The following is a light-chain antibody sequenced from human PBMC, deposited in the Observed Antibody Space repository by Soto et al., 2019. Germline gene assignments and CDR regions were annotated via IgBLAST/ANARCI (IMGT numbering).Light chain of an antibody. Sequence: QSVLTQPPSVSGAPGQRVTISCTGTRSNIGAGYDVHWYQQIPGTAPKLLIYRNHDRPSGVPDRFSGSKSGTSASLTITGLQAEDEADYYGQSYDTSVSGARVFGGGTKVTVL. J-gene: IGLJ3*02. CDR2: RNH. CDR3: QSYDTSVSGARV. CDR1: RSNIGAGYD. V-gene: IGLV1-40*01.